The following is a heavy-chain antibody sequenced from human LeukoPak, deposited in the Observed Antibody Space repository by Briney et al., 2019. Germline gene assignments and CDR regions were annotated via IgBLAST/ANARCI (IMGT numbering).Heavy chain of an antibody. CDR3: ARDRTLGYCSSTSCYRPVDYYYYMDV. D-gene: IGHD2-2*02. Sequence: ASVKVSCKASGYTFTGYYMHWVRQAPGQGLEWMGWINPNSGGTNYAQKFQGRVTMTRDTSISTAYMELSRLRSDDTAVYYCARDRTLGYCSSTSCYRPVDYYYYMDVWGKGTTVTVSS. CDR1: GYTFTGYY. J-gene: IGHJ6*03. V-gene: IGHV1-2*02. CDR2: INPNSGGT.